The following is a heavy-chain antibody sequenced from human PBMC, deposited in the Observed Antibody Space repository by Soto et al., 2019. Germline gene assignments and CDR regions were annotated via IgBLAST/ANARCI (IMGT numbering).Heavy chain of an antibody. Sequence: SETLSLTCTVSGGSISSYYWSWIRQPPGKGLEWIGYIYYSGSTNYNPSLKSRVTISVDTSKNQFSLKLSSVTAADTAMYYCARDRFWGTYYCDSSGYSHTSAFDIWGQGTMVTVSS. CDR3: ARDRFWGTYYCDSSGYSHTSAFDI. D-gene: IGHD3-22*01. V-gene: IGHV4-59*01. CDR2: IYYSGST. J-gene: IGHJ3*02. CDR1: GGSISSYY.